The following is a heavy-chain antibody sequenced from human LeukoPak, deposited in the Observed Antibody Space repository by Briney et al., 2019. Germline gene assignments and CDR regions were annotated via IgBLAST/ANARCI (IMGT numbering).Heavy chain of an antibody. V-gene: IGHV2-5*02. CDR2: IYWDDNK. CDR1: GFSLSTSGVG. J-gene: IGHJ5*02. CDR3: ARDYCSTTSCYQGWFDP. D-gene: IGHD2-2*01. Sequence: SGPTLVNPTQTLTLTCSSSGFSLSTSGVGVGWVRQPPGKALEWLALIYWDDNKRYSPSLGSRLTITKDTSKNQVVLIMTNMDPVDTATYFCARDYCSTTSCYQGWFDPWGQGTLVTVSS.